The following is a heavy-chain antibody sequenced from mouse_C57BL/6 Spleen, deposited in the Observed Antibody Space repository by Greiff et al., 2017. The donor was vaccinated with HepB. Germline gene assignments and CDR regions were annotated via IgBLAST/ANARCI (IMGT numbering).Heavy chain of an antibody. Sequence: QVQLQQSGAELVKPGASVKLSCKASGYTFTSYWMHWVKQRPGRGLEWIGRIDPNSGGTKYNEKFKSKATLTVDKPSSTAYMQLSSLTSEDSAVYYCARGTTTVVATGYFDYWGQGTTLTVSS. V-gene: IGHV1-72*01. CDR1: GYTFTSYW. J-gene: IGHJ2*01. CDR2: IDPNSGGT. D-gene: IGHD1-1*01. CDR3: ARGTTTVVATGYFDY.